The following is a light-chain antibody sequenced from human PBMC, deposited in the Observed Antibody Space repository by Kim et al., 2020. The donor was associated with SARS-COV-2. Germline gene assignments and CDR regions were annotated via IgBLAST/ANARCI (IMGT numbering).Light chain of an antibody. Sequence: PVEGATLSCRASHNVGINLAWYQQTPGQSPRLLIYDAAMRAAGIPDRFSGSGSGTEFTLTIGSLAPEDFAIYYCQQRGSWPPAVTFGGGTKVDIK. CDR3: QQRGSWPPAVT. CDR1: HNVGIN. J-gene: IGKJ4*01. V-gene: IGKV3-11*01. CDR2: DAA.